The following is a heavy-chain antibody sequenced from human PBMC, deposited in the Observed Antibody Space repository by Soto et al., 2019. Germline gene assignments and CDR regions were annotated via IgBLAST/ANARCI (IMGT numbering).Heavy chain of an antibody. Sequence: QVQLVQPGAEVKKPGSSVKVSCKASGGTFSSYAISWVRQAPGQGLEWMGGIIPIFGTANYAQKFQGRVTITADESTSTAYMELSSLRSEDTAVYYCARAVATIRVRYYYYGMDVWGQGTTVTVSS. CDR2: IIPIFGTA. CDR3: ARAVATIRVRYYYYGMDV. D-gene: IGHD5-12*01. V-gene: IGHV1-69*01. J-gene: IGHJ6*02. CDR1: GGTFSSYA.